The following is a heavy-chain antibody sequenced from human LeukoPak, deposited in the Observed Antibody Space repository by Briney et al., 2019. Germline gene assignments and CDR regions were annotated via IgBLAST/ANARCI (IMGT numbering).Heavy chain of an antibody. Sequence: ASVKVSCKVSGYTLTELSMHWVRQAPGKGLEWMGGFDPEDGETIYAQKFQGRVTMTEDTSTDTAYMELSSLRSEDTAVYYCATNRDYDILTGYSLNDAFDIWGQGTMVTVSS. CDR2: FDPEDGET. J-gene: IGHJ3*02. CDR3: ATNRDYDILTGYSLNDAFDI. D-gene: IGHD3-9*01. V-gene: IGHV1-24*01. CDR1: GYTLTELS.